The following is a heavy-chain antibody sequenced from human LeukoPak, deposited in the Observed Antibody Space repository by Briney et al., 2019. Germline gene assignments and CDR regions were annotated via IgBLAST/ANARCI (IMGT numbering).Heavy chain of an antibody. D-gene: IGHD2-15*01. V-gene: IGHV4-4*07. CDR3: ARDGRDGSGGSCFD. J-gene: IGHJ4*02. Sequence: SETLCLTCTVSGVSISRYYWSWIRQPAGKGLEWIGRIYSSGTTNYNPSLKRRVTMSVDTSKTQLSLRLSSVTAADTAVYYCARDGRDGSGGSCFDWGQGTLVTVSS. CDR2: IYSSGTT. CDR1: GVSISRYY.